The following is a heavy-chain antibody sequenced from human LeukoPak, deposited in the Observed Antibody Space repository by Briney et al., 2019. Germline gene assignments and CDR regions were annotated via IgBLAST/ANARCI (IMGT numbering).Heavy chain of an antibody. J-gene: IGHJ4*02. V-gene: IGHV4-39*01. CDR2: INYSGST. CDR3: ARYVVYGSGKYYFDY. D-gene: IGHD3-10*01. Sequence: TSETLSLTCTVSGGSVSSTTYYWSWIRQPPGKGLEWIASINYSGSTYYNPSLKSRVTISVDTSENQFSLKLSSVTAADTAVYYCARYVVYGSGKYYFDYRGQGTLVTVSS. CDR1: GGSVSSTTYY.